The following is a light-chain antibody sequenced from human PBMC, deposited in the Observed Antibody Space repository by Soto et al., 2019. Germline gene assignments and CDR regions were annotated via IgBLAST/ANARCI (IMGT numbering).Light chain of an antibody. V-gene: IGLV2-14*01. CDR1: MRDVGAYNL. Sequence: QSALTQPASVSGSAGQSITISCSGTMRDVGAYNLVSWYQQHPGTAPKLIIYEVSNRPSGVSNRFSGSKSGNTASLTISGLQAEDETDYYCSSYTSTGAWVFGGGTKLTVL. CDR2: EVS. J-gene: IGLJ3*02. CDR3: SSYTSTGAWV.